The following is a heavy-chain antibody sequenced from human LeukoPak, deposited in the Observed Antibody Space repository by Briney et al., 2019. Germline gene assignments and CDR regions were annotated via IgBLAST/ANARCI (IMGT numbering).Heavy chain of an antibody. Sequence: SETLSLTCTVSGGSISTYYWSWIRQPPGKGLEWIGYISYSGSTDYNPSLKSRVTISVDTSKNQFSLKLSSVTAADTALYYCARLGYCSGSRCSPVDYWGQGTLVTVSS. V-gene: IGHV4-59*12. J-gene: IGHJ4*02. CDR3: ARLGYCSGSRCSPVDY. CDR1: GGSISTYY. D-gene: IGHD2-15*01. CDR2: ISYSGST.